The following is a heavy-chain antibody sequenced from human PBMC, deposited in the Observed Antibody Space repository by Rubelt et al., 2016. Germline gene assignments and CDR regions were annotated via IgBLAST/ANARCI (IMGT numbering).Heavy chain of an antibody. V-gene: IGHV1-18*01. D-gene: IGHD6-19*01. CDR2: ISAYDGNQ. Sequence: QVQLVQSGAEVKKPGASVKVSCKASGYTFTSYGISWVRQAPGQGLEWMGWISAYDGNQNYAQKLQGRVTMTTDTSTSTAYMELRSLRSDDTAVYYCARDRTWLVPGLDAFDIWGQGTMVTVSS. CDR3: ARDRTWLVPGLDAFDI. CDR1: GYTFTSYG. J-gene: IGHJ3*02.